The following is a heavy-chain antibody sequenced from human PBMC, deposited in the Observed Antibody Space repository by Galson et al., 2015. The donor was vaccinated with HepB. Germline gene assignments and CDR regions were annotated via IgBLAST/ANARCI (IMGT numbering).Heavy chain of an antibody. CDR3: ARDLLYCGGDCYSTPFEDY. D-gene: IGHD2-21*02. Sequence: SLRLSCAASGFTFSSYSMNWVRQAPGKGLEWVSSISSSSSYIYYADSVKGRFTISRDNAKNSLYLQMNSLRAEDTAVYYCARDLLYCGGDCYSTPFEDYWGQGTLVTVSS. CDR1: GFTFSSYS. V-gene: IGHV3-21*01. CDR2: ISSSSSYI. J-gene: IGHJ4*02.